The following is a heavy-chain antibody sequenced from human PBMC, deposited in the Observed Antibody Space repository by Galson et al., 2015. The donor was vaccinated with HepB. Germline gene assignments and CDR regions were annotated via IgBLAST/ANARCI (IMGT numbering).Heavy chain of an antibody. CDR1: GFPCDDFA. V-gene: IGHV3-9*01. J-gene: IGHJ6*02. CDR3: LRETSPGGADV. D-gene: IGHD4-17*01. Sequence: LRLSCAFSGFPCDDFAMHWVRQSPGKGLEWVSGLYCKTGGTGYADSVRGRFTVSRDNAQKFLFLQMNSLRVEDTALYYCLRETSPGGADVWGQGTAVTVSS. CDR2: LYCKTGGT.